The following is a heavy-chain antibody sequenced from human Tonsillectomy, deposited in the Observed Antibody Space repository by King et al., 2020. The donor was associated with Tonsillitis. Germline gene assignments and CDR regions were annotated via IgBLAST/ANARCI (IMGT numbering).Heavy chain of an antibody. J-gene: IGHJ5*02. D-gene: IGHD2-2*01. CDR2: ISHSGST. Sequence: VQLQQWGAGLLKPSEPLSLPCAVYGGSFSGYYWNWIRQPPEKGLEWIGEISHSGSTNYNPSLKSRVTISVDTSKNQFSLKLSSVTAADTAVYYCARGRPYQLLSSRFDPWGQGTLVTVSS. CDR3: ARGRPYQLLSSRFDP. CDR1: GGSFSGYY. V-gene: IGHV4-34*01.